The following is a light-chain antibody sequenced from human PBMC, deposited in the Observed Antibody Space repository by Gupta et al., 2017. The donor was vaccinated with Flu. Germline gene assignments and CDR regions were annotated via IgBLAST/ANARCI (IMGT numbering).Light chain of an antibody. Sequence: EIVLTQSPGTLSLSPGERATLSCRASQSISSSYLAWYQQKSGQAPRLLIYVASSRAPGIPDRFSGSGSGTDFTLTISRLEPEDFAVYYCQFRRTLGQGTKVEIK. CDR1: QSISSSY. V-gene: IGKV3-20*01. CDR3: QFRRT. CDR2: VAS. J-gene: IGKJ1*01.